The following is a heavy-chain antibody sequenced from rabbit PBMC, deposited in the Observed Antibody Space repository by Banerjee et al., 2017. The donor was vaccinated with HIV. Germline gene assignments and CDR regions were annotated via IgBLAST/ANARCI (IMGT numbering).Heavy chain of an antibody. J-gene: IGHJ4*01. V-gene: IGHV1S45*01. Sequence: QEQLEESGGDLVKPEGSLTLTCTASGFSFSNKYVMCWVRQAPGKGLEWIGYIDPVFGSTYFASWVNGRFTISSHNAQNTLYLQLNSLTAADTATYFCATIRRLIATMTMGYFNLWGPGTLVTVS. CDR3: ATIRRLIATMTMGYFNL. CDR2: IDPVFGST. D-gene: IGHD2-1*01. CDR1: GFSFSNKYV.